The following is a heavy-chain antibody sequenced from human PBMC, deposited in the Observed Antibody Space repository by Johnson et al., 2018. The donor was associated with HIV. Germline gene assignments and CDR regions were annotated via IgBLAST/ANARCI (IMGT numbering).Heavy chain of an antibody. CDR2: ISGSGGST. Sequence: VQLVESGGGVVQPGRSLRLSCAASGFTFSSYAMSWVRQAPGKGLEWVSAISGSGGSTYYADSVKGRFTISRDNSKNTLYLQMNSLRAEDTAVYYCAKDRYSYGSGAGIDAFDIWGQGTMVTVSS. V-gene: IGHV3-23*04. J-gene: IGHJ3*02. CDR3: AKDRYSYGSGAGIDAFDI. CDR1: GFTFSSYA. D-gene: IGHD3-10*01.